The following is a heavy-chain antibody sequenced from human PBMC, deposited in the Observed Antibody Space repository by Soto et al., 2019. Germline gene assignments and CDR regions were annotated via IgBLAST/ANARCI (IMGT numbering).Heavy chain of an antibody. V-gene: IGHV3-48*03. CDR3: ARDPAIYSGKFDYGLDV. D-gene: IGHD4-4*01. CDR1: GFTFSSYE. Sequence: PGESLKISCAVSGFTFSSYEMNWVRQAPGKGLEWVSYIGTSGKTIYYADSVRGRFTISRDNAKNSLYLQMNSLRAEDTAVYFCARDPAIYSGKFDYGLDVWGRGTTVTSP. J-gene: IGHJ6*02. CDR2: IGTSGKTI.